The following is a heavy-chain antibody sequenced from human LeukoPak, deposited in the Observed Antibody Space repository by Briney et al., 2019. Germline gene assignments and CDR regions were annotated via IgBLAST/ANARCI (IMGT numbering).Heavy chain of an antibody. Sequence: SETLSLTCAVYGGSFSGYYWTYIRQPPGKGPEWIGEIDHSGGTNYNPSLKSRVTISVDTSRNQFSLRPNSVTAADTAVYYCATFRWGIGFEYWGPGTLVTVSS. D-gene: IGHD3-16*01. J-gene: IGHJ4*02. CDR1: GGSFSGYY. V-gene: IGHV4-34*01. CDR3: ATFRWGIGFEY. CDR2: IDHSGGT.